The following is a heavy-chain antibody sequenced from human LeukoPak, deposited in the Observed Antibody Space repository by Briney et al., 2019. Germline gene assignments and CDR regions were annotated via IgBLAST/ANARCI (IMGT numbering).Heavy chain of an antibody. D-gene: IGHD5-18*01. J-gene: IGHJ4*02. CDR2: ISSSGASI. Sequence: GGSLRLSCAASGFTLNSYWMSWVRQAPGKGLEWVSSISSSGASIYYADSLKGRFTISRDNPKNSLYLQMNSLRAEDTAVYYCARDWEGYSYGFFDYWGQGTLVTVSS. CDR3: ARDWEGYSYGFFDY. V-gene: IGHV3-21*04. CDR1: GFTLNSYW.